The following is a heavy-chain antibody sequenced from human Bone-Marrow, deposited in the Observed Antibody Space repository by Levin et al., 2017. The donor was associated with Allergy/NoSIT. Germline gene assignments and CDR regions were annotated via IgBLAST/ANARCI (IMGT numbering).Heavy chain of an antibody. CDR3: ATSDGGGWLFEN. Sequence: PGGSLRLSCAASGLPFSSYDIHWVRQAPGKGLEWVAVVSFDGNSKFYGDSVKGRVTISRDDSKNTVHLQMDSLRPEDTALYYCATSDGGGWLFENWGQGALVTVSS. CDR2: VSFDGNSK. D-gene: IGHD6-19*01. CDR1: GLPFSSYD. V-gene: IGHV3-30*03. J-gene: IGHJ4*02.